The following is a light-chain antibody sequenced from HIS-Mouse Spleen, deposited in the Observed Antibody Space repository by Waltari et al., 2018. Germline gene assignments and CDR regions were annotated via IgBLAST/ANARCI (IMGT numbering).Light chain of an antibody. Sequence: SYELTQPPSVSVSPGQTARITGSGDALPKKYAYWYQQKSGQAPVLVIYEDRNRPSGIPERFSGSSSGTMATLTISGAQVEDEADYYCYSTDSSGNHRVFGGGTKLTVL. CDR2: EDR. CDR1: ALPKKY. V-gene: IGLV3-10*01. J-gene: IGLJ2*01. CDR3: YSTDSSGNHRV.